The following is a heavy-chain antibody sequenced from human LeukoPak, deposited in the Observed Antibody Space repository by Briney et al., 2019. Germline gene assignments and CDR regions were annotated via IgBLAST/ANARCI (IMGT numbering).Heavy chain of an antibody. CDR1: GGSISSSSYY. J-gene: IGHJ5*02. CDR3: ARHAKSSSELLWFGELGNWFDP. V-gene: IGHV4-39*01. CDR2: IYYSGST. Sequence: TSETLSLTCTVSGGSISSSSYYWGWIRQPPGKGLEWIGSIYYSGSTYYNPSLKSRVTISVDTSKNQFSLKLSSVTAADTAVYYCARHAKSSSELLWFGELGNWFDPWGQGTLVTVSS. D-gene: IGHD3-10*01.